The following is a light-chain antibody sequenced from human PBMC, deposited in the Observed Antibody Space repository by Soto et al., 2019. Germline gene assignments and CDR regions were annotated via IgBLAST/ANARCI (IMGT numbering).Light chain of an antibody. V-gene: IGKV3-20*01. CDR1: QSVNHN. Sequence: TQSPDTLSASPGERVSLSCRASQSVNHNLAWYQQKPGQAPRLLIYDKSSRAPGVPDRFSGSGSGTDFTLTISRLEPEDFAVYYCQQYGSSGTFGQGTKVDI. CDR2: DKS. J-gene: IGKJ1*01. CDR3: QQYGSSGT.